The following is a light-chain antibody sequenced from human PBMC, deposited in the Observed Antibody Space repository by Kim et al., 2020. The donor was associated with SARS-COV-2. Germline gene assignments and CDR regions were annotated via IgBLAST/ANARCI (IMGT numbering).Light chain of an antibody. V-gene: IGKV1-16*01. Sequence: DIQMTQSPSSLSASLGDRVTITCRASQDISNYLAWIQQKPGKAPTSLIYSASTLQSGVSSRFSGSGSGTDFTLTISSLQPEDFATYYCQQHNIYPVTFGQGTRLEIK. CDR1: QDISNY. CDR2: SAS. J-gene: IGKJ5*01. CDR3: QQHNIYPVT.